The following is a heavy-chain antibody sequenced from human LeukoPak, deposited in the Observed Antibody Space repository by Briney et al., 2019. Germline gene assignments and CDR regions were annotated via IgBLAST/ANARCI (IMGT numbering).Heavy chain of an antibody. J-gene: IGHJ4*02. D-gene: IGHD2-2*01. CDR1: GDISSIYA. Sequence: GGSLRLSSAASGDISSIYAMSTVRQAPGKGLEWVSALSGSGGNTYYADSVKGRFTISRDNSKSTLYLQMNSLRGDDTAVYYCAKDRMKWRVAAASIEYWGRGTLVTVST. V-gene: IGHV3-23*01. CDR3: AKDRMKWRVAAASIEY. CDR2: LSGSGGNT.